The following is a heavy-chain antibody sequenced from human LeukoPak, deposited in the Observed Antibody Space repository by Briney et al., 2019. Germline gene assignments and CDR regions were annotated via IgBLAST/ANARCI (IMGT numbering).Heavy chain of an antibody. CDR2: INADGSTA. CDR3: VVVVEPPDSDGFDV. Sequence: GGSLRLSCAASGFTFGNSWMHWVRQAPGKGLVWVSLINADGSTATYADSVKGRFTISRDNAGNTLSLQMNSLTIEDTAVYYCVVVVEPPDSDGFDVWGQGTMITVSS. D-gene: IGHD1-14*01. CDR1: GFTFGNSW. V-gene: IGHV3-74*01. J-gene: IGHJ3*01.